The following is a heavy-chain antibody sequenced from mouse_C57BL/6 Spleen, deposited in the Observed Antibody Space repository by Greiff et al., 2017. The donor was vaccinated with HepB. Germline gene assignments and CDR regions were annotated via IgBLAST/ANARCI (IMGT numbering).Heavy chain of an antibody. CDR1: GYTFTTYP. Sequence: VQGVESGAELVKPGASVKMSCKASGYTFTTYPIEWMKQNHGKSLEWIGNFHPYNDDTKYNEKFKGKATLTVEKSSSTVYLELSRLTSDDSAVYYCARGHYYGSSCYAMDYWGQGTSVTVSS. V-gene: IGHV1-47*01. CDR2: FHPYNDDT. J-gene: IGHJ4*01. CDR3: ARGHYYGSSCYAMDY. D-gene: IGHD1-1*01.